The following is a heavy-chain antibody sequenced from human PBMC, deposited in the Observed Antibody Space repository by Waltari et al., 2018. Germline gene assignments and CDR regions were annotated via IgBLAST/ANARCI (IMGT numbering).Heavy chain of an antibody. CDR3: ARAGADYYDSSGYYDGYYYYYGMDV. D-gene: IGHD3-22*01. V-gene: IGHV4-34*01. CDR1: GGSFSGYY. Sequence: QVQLQQWGAGLLKPSETLSLTCAVYGGSFSGYYWSWIRQPPGQGLEWIGEINHSGSTNYNPSLKRRVTISVYTSKNQFSLKLSSVTAADTAVYDCARAGADYYDSSGYYDGYYYYYGMDVWGQGTTVTVSS. J-gene: IGHJ6*02. CDR2: INHSGST.